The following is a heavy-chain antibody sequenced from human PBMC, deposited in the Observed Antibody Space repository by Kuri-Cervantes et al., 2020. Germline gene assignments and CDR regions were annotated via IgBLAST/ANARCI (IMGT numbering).Heavy chain of an antibody. Sequence: ASVKVSCKASGYTFTSYDINWVRQATGQGLEWMGWISAYNGNTNYAQKLQGRVTMTTDTSTSTAYMELRSLRPDDTAVYYCARDGSYNWNYDYYYYGMDVWGQGTTVTVSS. CDR3: ARDGSYNWNYDYYYYGMDV. CDR1: GYTFTSYD. V-gene: IGHV1-18*01. CDR2: ISAYNGNT. D-gene: IGHD1-7*01. J-gene: IGHJ6*02.